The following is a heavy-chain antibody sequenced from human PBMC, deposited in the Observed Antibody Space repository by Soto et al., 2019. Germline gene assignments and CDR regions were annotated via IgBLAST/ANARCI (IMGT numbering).Heavy chain of an antibody. CDR2: IYSGGSR. CDR1: GFTVSSNY. CDR3: ARDKLVPREYYYYGMDV. V-gene: IGHV3-53*01. D-gene: IGHD6-13*01. J-gene: IGHJ6*02. Sequence: GGSLRLSCAASGFTVSSNYMSWVRQAPGKGLEWVSVIYSGGSRYYADSVKGRFTISRDNSKNTLYLQMNSLRAEDTAVYYCARDKLVPREYYYYGMDVWGQGTTVTVSS.